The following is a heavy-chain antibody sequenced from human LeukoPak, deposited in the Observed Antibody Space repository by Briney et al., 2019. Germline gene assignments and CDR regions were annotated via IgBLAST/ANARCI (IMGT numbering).Heavy chain of an antibody. Sequence: ASVKVSCKASGYTFTSYGISWVRQAPGQGLEGMGWISAYNGNTNYAQKLQGRVTMTTDTSTSTAYMELRSLRSDDTAVYYCARRSGGIAAAGAFDIWGQGTMVTVSS. J-gene: IGHJ3*02. CDR1: GYTFTSYG. V-gene: IGHV1-18*04. D-gene: IGHD6-13*01. CDR2: ISAYNGNT. CDR3: ARRSGGIAAAGAFDI.